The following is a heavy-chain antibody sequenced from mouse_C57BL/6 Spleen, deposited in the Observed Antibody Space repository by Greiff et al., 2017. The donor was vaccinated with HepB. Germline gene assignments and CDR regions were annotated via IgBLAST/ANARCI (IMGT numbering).Heavy chain of an antibody. CDR1: GYTFTDYY. V-gene: IGHV1-26*01. Sequence: EVQLQQSGPELVKPGASVKISCKASGYTFTDYYMNWVKQSHGKSLEWIGDINPNNGGTSYNQKFKGKATLTVDKSSSTAYMELRSLTSEDSAVYYCASGDARWAYWGQGTLVTVSA. CDR3: ASGDARWAY. J-gene: IGHJ3*01. D-gene: IGHD6-5*01. CDR2: INPNNGGT.